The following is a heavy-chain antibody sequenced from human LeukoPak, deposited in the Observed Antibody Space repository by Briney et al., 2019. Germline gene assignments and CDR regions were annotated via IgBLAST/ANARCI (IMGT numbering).Heavy chain of an antibody. Sequence: SVKVSSKAPGDTFSSYAISWVRQAPGQGLEWMGRIIPILGIANYAQKFQGRVTITADKSTSTAYMELSSLRSEDTAVYYCARVHYDILTGYYSYYYFGMDVWGQGTTVTVSS. D-gene: IGHD3-9*01. V-gene: IGHV1-69*04. CDR1: GDTFSSYA. J-gene: IGHJ6*02. CDR2: IIPILGIA. CDR3: ARVHYDILTGYYSYYYFGMDV.